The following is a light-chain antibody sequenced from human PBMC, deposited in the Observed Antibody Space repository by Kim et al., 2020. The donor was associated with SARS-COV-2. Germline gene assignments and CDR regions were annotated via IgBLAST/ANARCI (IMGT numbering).Light chain of an antibody. J-gene: IGKJ1*01. CDR3: LQDYNYPRT. CDR1: QGIRNE. V-gene: IGKV1-6*01. CDR2: AAS. Sequence: AIQMTQSPSSLTASVGDKVTISCRASQGIRNELGWYQQKPGKAPKLLIHAASSLQSGVPSRFSGSGSGTDFTLTISSLQPEDFATYYCLQDYNYPRTFGQGTKVDIK.